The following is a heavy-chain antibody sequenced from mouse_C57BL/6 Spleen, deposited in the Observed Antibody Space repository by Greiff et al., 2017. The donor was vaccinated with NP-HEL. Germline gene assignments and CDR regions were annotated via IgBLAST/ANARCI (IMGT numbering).Heavy chain of an antibody. CDR1: GFTFSNYW. CDR3: TAGYYGSSSYAMDY. D-gene: IGHD1-1*01. J-gene: IGHJ4*01. CDR2: IRLKSDNYAT. Sequence: EVKVEESGGGLVQPGGSMKLSCVASGFTFSNYWMNWVRQSPEKGLEWVAQIRLKSDNYATHYAESVKGRFTISRDDSKSSVYLQMNNLRAEDTGIYYCTAGYYGSSSYAMDYWGQGTSVTVSS. V-gene: IGHV6-3*01.